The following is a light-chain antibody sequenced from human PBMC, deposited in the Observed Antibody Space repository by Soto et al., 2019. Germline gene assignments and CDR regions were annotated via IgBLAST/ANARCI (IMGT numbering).Light chain of an antibody. CDR1: SSDVGAYDY. CDR2: EVS. J-gene: IGLJ1*01. V-gene: IGLV2-14*03. Sequence: QSALTQPASVSGSPGQSIAISCTGTSSDVGAYDYVSWYQQHPDRAPRLVIYEVSNRPSGVSNRFSGSKSVNTATLTISGLQAEDAADYYCASHTTTNTRVFGTGTKVTVL. CDR3: ASHTTTNTRV.